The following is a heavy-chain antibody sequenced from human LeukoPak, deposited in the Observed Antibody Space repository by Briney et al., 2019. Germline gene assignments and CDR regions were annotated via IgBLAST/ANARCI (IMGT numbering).Heavy chain of an antibody. V-gene: IGHV4-30-4*08. Sequence: PSQTLSLTCTVSGDSISSGDYYWSWIRQPPGKGLEWIGYIYYSGNTYYNPSLQSRVTISVDTSKNQFSLNLSSVTAADTAVFYCARGHDYFDYWGQGTLVTVSS. CDR3: ARGHDYFDY. CDR2: IYYSGNT. J-gene: IGHJ4*02. CDR1: GDSISSGDYY.